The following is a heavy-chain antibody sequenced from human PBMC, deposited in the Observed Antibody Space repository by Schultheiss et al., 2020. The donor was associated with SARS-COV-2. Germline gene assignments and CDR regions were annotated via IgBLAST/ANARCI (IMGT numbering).Heavy chain of an antibody. J-gene: IGHJ5*02. V-gene: IGHV4-61*08. Sequence: SETLSLTCTVSGGSISSGGYYWSWIRQPPGKGLEWIGYIYYSGSTNYNPSLKSRVTISVDTSKNQFSLKLSSVTAADTAVYYCARGPRNWFDPWGQGTLVTVSS. CDR1: GGSISSGGYY. CDR2: IYYSGST. CDR3: ARGPRNWFDP.